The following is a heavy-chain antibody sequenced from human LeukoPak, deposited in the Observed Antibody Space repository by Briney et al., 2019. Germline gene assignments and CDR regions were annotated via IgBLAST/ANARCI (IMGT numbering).Heavy chain of an antibody. CDR1: GITFSSYA. V-gene: IGHV3-30*04. Sequence: PGGSLRLSCAASGITFSSYAMHWVRQAPGQGLELVAVISYDGSSKDYADSVKGRFTISRDNAKNSLYLQMNSLRAEDTAVYYCARDSSGWYRHLGWFDPWGQGTLVTVSS. D-gene: IGHD6-19*01. CDR3: ARDSSGWYRHLGWFDP. J-gene: IGHJ5*02. CDR2: ISYDGSSK.